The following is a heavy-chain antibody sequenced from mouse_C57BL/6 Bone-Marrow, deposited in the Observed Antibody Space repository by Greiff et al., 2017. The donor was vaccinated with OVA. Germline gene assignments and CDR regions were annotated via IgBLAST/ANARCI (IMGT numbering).Heavy chain of an antibody. CDR2: IDPSDSET. J-gene: IGHJ3*01. V-gene: IGHV1-52*01. D-gene: IGHD2-4*01. CDR3: ARDYDYDGFAY. CDR1: GYTFTSYW. Sequence: QVQLQQPGAELVRPGSSVKLSCKASGYTFTSYWMHWVKQRPIPGLEWIGNIDPSDSETHYNQKFKDKATLTVDKSSSTAYMQLSSLTSEDSAVYYCARDYDYDGFAYWGQGTLVTVSA.